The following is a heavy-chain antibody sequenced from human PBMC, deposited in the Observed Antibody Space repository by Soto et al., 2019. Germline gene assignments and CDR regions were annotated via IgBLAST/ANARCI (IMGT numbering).Heavy chain of an antibody. CDR1: GFPFSSYA. V-gene: IGHV3-30-3*01. D-gene: IGHD3-3*01. CDR2: ISYDGSIT. CDR3: ARPPRDLWSGYSTYFDY. J-gene: IGHJ4*02. Sequence: PGGSLRLYCEGSGFPFSSYAIHWVRQTPGKGLEWVAVISYDGSITYYSDSVKGRFTISRDTPTNTVYLQLNGLRGDDTAVYYCARPPRDLWSGYSTYFDYWGQGTLVTVSS.